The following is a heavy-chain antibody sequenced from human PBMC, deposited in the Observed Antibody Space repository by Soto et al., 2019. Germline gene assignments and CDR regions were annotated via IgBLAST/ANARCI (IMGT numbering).Heavy chain of an antibody. CDR2: IIPILGIA. CDR3: ARVTAAGNYYYGMDV. CDR1: GGTFSSYT. J-gene: IGHJ6*02. V-gene: IGHV1-69*02. D-gene: IGHD6-13*01. Sequence: QVQLVQSGAEVKKPGSSVKVSCKASGGTFSSYTISWVRQAPGQGLEWMGRIIPILGIANYAQKFQGRVTITADKSTSTAYRELSSLRSEDTAVYYCARVTAAGNYYYGMDVWGQGTTVTVSS.